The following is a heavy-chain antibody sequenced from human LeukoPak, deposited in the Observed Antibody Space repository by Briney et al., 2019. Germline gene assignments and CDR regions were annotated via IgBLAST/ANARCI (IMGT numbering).Heavy chain of an antibody. CDR1: GGSISNGGYY. V-gene: IGHV4-31*03. CDR3: ARGGDRRGFDY. CDR2: IYDSGTT. J-gene: IGHJ4*02. Sequence: SQTLSLTCTVSGGSISNGGYYWSWIRQHPGKGLEWIGYIYDSGTTYYNPALQSRVAISVDTSDNQFSLKLRSLTAADTAVYYCARGGDRRGFDYWGQGTLVTVSS. D-gene: IGHD1-14*01.